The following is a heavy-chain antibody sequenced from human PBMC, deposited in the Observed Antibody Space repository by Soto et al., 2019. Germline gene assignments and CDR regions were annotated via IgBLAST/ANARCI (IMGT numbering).Heavy chain of an antibody. V-gene: IGHV3-30*18. CDR1: GFTFSSYG. Sequence: GGSLRLPCAASGFTFSSYGMHWVRQAPGKGLEWVAVISYDGSNKYYADSVKGRFTISRDNSKNTLYLQMNSLRAEDTAVYYCAKDLGAQAATPGGIFDYWGQGTLVTVSS. J-gene: IGHJ4*02. CDR2: ISYDGSNK. D-gene: IGHD2-15*01. CDR3: AKDLGAQAATPGGIFDY.